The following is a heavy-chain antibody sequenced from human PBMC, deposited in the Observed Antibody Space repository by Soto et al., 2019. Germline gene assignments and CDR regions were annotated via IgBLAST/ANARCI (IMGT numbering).Heavy chain of an antibody. CDR2: ISWNSGSI. CDR1: GFTFDDYA. CDR3: AKDYGDYHVNTFGFDY. V-gene: IGHV3-9*01. D-gene: IGHD4-17*01. Sequence: GGSLRLSCAASGFTFDDYAMHWVRQAPGKGLEWVSGISWNSGSIGYADSVKGRFTISRDNAKNSLYLQMNSLRAEDTALYYCAKDYGDYHVNTFGFDYWGQGTLVTVSS. J-gene: IGHJ4*02.